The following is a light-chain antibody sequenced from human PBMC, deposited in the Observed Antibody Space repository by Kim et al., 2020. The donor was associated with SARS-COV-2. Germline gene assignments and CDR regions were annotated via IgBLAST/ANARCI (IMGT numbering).Light chain of an antibody. CDR2: RNN. J-gene: IGLJ3*02. CDR1: NNNVGNQG. Sequence: QAGLTQPPSVSKNLRQTVTLTCTGNNNNVGNQGAAWLQQHRGHPPKLLSYRNNSRPSGISERLSASRSGSTASLTITGLQPEDEAGYYCSAWDTSLSAWLFGGGTQLTVL. V-gene: IGLV10-54*01. CDR3: SAWDTSLSAWL.